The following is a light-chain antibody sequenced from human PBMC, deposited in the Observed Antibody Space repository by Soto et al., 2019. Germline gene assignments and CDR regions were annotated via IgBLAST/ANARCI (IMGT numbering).Light chain of an antibody. CDR2: DAS. V-gene: IGKV1-5*01. J-gene: IGKJ1*01. Sequence: QMTQSPSTLSASVGDRVTITCRASQSIRSWLAWYQQKPGKAPKLLIYDASSLESGVPSRFSGSGSGTEFTLTISSLQPDDFATYYCQQYNSYSRTFGQGTKV. CDR3: QQYNSYSRT. CDR1: QSIRSW.